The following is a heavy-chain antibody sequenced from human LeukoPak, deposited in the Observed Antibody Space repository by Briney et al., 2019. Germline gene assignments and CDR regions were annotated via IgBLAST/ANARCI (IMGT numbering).Heavy chain of an antibody. J-gene: IGHJ4*02. Sequence: GGSLRLSCAASGFTFSNAWMSWVRQAPGKGLEWVGRIKSKTDGGTTDYAAPVKGRFTISRDDSKNTLYLQMNSLKTEDTAVYYCAKDPPLYSGYARHFDYWGQGTLVTVSS. CDR2: IKSKTDGGTT. D-gene: IGHD5-12*01. CDR1: GFTFSNAW. V-gene: IGHV3-15*01. CDR3: AKDPPLYSGYARHFDY.